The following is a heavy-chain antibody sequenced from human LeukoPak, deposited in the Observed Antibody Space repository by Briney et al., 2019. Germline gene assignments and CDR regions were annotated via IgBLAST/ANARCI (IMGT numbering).Heavy chain of an antibody. Sequence: GGSLRLSCAASGFTFSSYSMNWVRQAPGKGLEWVSYISSSSSTIYYADSVKGRFTISRDNAKNSLYLQMNSLRAEDTAVYYCAKGPYYDILTGYSSDAFHIWGQGTVVTVSS. CDR2: ISSSSSTI. D-gene: IGHD3-9*01. CDR1: GFTFSSYS. V-gene: IGHV3-48*01. CDR3: AKGPYYDILTGYSSDAFHI. J-gene: IGHJ3*02.